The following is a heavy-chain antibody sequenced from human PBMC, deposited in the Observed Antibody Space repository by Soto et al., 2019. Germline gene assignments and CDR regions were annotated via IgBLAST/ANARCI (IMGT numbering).Heavy chain of an antibody. D-gene: IGHD3-10*01. CDR1: GFTFSSYS. V-gene: IGHV3-48*02. CDR3: ARDGGGGWFLELGAVDY. J-gene: IGHJ4*02. Sequence: EVQLVESGGGLVQPGGSLRLSCAASGFTFSSYSMNWVRQAPGKGLEWVSYISSSSSTIYYADSVKGGFTISRDNAKNTLYLQKKSLRDEDTAVYYYARDGGGGWFLELGAVDYWGQGTLVTVSS. CDR2: ISSSSSTI.